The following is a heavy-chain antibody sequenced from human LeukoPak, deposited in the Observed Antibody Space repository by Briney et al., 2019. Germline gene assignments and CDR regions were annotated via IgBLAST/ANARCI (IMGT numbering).Heavy chain of an antibody. CDR2: IYYSGST. D-gene: IGHD3-22*01. Sequence: SETLSLTCTVSGGSISSYYWSWIRQPPGKGLEWIGYIYYSGSTNYNPSLKSRVTISVDTSKDQFSLKLSSVTAADTAVYYCAREGYYDSSGYPTFDYWGQGTLVTVSS. V-gene: IGHV4-59*01. CDR3: AREGYYDSSGYPTFDY. CDR1: GGSISSYY. J-gene: IGHJ4*02.